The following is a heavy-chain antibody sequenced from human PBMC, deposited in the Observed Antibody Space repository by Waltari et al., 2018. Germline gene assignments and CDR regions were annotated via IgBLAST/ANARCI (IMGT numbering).Heavy chain of an antibody. CDR2: IYYSGST. J-gene: IGHJ4*02. CDR3: ARGNENYGSGSYSIDY. Sequence: QVQLQESGPGLVKPSQTLSLTCTVSGGSISSGGYYWSWIRQHPGKGLEWIGYIYYSGSTYDNPSLKSRVTISVDTSKNQFSLKLSSVTAADTAVYYCARGNENYGSGSYSIDYWGQGTLVTVSS. D-gene: IGHD3-10*01. CDR1: GGSISSGGYY. V-gene: IGHV4-31*03.